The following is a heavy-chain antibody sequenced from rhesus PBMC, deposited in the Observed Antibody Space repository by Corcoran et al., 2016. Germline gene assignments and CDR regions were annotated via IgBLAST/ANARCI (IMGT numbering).Heavy chain of an antibody. CDR2: FFWDDDK. J-gene: IGHJ4*01. D-gene: IGHD1-26*01. Sequence: QVTLKESGPALVKPTQTLTLTCTFSGFSLTTSGMGVGWIRQPPGKALEWLALFFWDDDKRYSTSLKSRLTISKDTSKNQVVLTMTNMDPVDTATYYCARYNWNYGYFDYWGQGVLVTVSS. V-gene: IGHV2-174*01. CDR3: ARYNWNYGYFDY. CDR1: GFSLTTSGMG.